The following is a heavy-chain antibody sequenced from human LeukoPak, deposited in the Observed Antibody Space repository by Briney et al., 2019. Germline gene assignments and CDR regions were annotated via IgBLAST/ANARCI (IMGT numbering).Heavy chain of an antibody. CDR2: IYHSGST. Sequence: PSETLSLTCIVSGASISNHYWSWIRQPPGKGLEWIGSIYHSGSTYYNPSLKSRVTISVDTSKNQFSLKLSSVTAADTAVYYCAREDGDYYGSGSYEERDWFDPWGQGTLVTVSS. CDR1: GASISNHY. V-gene: IGHV4-38-2*02. D-gene: IGHD3-10*01. CDR3: AREDGDYYGSGSYEERDWFDP. J-gene: IGHJ5*02.